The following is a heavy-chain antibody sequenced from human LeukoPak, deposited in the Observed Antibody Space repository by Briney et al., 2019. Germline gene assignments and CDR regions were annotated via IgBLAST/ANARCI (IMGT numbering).Heavy chain of an antibody. V-gene: IGHV1-18*01. Sequence: ASVKVSRKASGYTFTSYGISWVRQAPGQGLEWMGWISAYNGNTNYAQKLQGRVTMTTDTSTSTAYMELRSLRSDDTAVYYCARAFSSTAWDYYYYYYMDVWGKGTTVTISS. D-gene: IGHD2-2*01. CDR1: GYTFTSYG. J-gene: IGHJ6*03. CDR3: ARAFSSTAWDYYYYYYMDV. CDR2: ISAYNGNT.